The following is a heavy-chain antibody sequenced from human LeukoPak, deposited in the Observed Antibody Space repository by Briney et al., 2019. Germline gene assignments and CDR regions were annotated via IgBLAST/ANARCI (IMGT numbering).Heavy chain of an antibody. V-gene: IGHV3-21*01. D-gene: IGHD3-10*01. Sequence: PGGSLRLSCAASGFTFSSYSMNWVRQAPGKGLEWVSSISSSSSYIYYADSVKGRFTISRDNAKNSLYLQMNSLRAEDTAVYYCARDAHMVRGVIITTVSFDYWGQGTLVTVSS. CDR2: ISSSSSYI. CDR1: GFTFSSYS. CDR3: ARDAHMVRGVIITTVSFDY. J-gene: IGHJ4*02.